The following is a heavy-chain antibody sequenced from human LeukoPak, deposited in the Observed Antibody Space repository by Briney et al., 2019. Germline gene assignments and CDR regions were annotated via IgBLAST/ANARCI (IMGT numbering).Heavy chain of an antibody. V-gene: IGHV3-23*01. CDR2: ISGSDGST. CDR3: ATDRGWRTSGDYLYYCEY. Sequence: GESLTLSCAVSGFTFSSYAMSWVRPAPGKGLEWVSGISGSDGSTDYADSVQGRFTISRDNTMNSLYLQMSSLRAEDTAVYYCATDRGWRTSGDYLYYCEYWGQGTLVTFSS. J-gene: IGHJ4*02. D-gene: IGHD3-3*01. CDR1: GFTFSSYA.